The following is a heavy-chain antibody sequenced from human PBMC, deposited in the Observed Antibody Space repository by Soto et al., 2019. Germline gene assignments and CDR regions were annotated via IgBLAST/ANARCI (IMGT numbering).Heavy chain of an antibody. J-gene: IGHJ4*01. V-gene: IGHV3-15*01. CDR1: GFTFSNAW. CDR2: IKSKTDGGTT. D-gene: IGHD3-22*01. Sequence: EVQLVESGGGLVKPGGSLRLSCAASGFTFSNAWMSWVRQAPGKGLEWVGRIKSKTDGGTTDYAAPVKGRFTILRDDSKHTLYLQMNSLKTEDTAVYYCTTYDSSGYYYTHYYFDYWGHGTLVTVSS. CDR3: TTYDSSGYYYTHYYFDY.